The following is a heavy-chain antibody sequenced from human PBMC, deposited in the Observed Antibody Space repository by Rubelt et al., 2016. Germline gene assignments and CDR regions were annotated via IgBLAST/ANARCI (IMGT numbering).Heavy chain of an antibody. CDR2: IDPSDSYT. J-gene: IGHJ3*02. V-gene: IGHV5-10-1*01. CDR1: GYSFTSYW. Sequence: EVQLVQSGAEVKKPGESLRISCKGSGYSFTSYWISWVRQMPGKGLEWMGRIDPSDSYTNYSPSFHGHVTISADKSISTAYLQWSSLKASDTAMYYCARKRGTMIVVGGDAFDIWGQGTMVTVSS. CDR3: ARKRGTMIVVGGDAFDI. D-gene: IGHD3-22*01.